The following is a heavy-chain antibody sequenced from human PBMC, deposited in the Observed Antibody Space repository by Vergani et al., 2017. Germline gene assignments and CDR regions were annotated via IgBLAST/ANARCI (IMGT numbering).Heavy chain of an antibody. D-gene: IGHD3-10*01. Sequence: QITLKESGPTLVKPTQTLTLTCTFSGFSLSTSGVGVGWIRQPPGKALELLALIYWDDDKRYSPSLKSRLTITKDTSKNQVVLTMTNMDPVDTATYYCATSDRRTGFYYGSGTFDYWGQGTLVTVSA. CDR3: ATSDRRTGFYYGSGTFDY. V-gene: IGHV2-5*02. CDR1: GFSLSTSGVG. J-gene: IGHJ4*02. CDR2: IYWDDDK.